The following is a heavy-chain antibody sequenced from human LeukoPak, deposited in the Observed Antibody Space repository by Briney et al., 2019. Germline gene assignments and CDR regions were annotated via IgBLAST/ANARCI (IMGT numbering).Heavy chain of an antibody. D-gene: IGHD1-26*01. V-gene: IGHV3-23*01. CDR2: ISGSGGST. CDR1: GFTFSSYA. J-gene: IGHJ4*02. CDR3: ATALMVVGATTAYY. Sequence: PGGSLRLSCAASGFTFSSYAMRWVRQPRGKGLEWVSAISGSGGSTYYADSVKGRFTISRDNSKNTLYLQMNSLRAGDTAVYYCATALMVVGATTAYYWGQGSLVTISS.